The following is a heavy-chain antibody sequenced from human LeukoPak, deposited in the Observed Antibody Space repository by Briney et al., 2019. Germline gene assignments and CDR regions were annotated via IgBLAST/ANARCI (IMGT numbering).Heavy chain of an antibody. J-gene: IGHJ4*02. V-gene: IGHV4-31*03. D-gene: IGHD3-22*01. CDR2: IYSSGVT. CDR1: GGSISSGDYY. CDR3: AKVSDRDSSGYYWGFEY. Sequence: SQTLSLTCTVSGGSISSGDYYWSWIRQHPGKGLEYIGYIYSSGVTYYNPSLKSRVTISVDTSKNQFSLKLSSVPAADTAVYYCAKVSDRDSSGYYWGFEYWGQGTLVTVSS.